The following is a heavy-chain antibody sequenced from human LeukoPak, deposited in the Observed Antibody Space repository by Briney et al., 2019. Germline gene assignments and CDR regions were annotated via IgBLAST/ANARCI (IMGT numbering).Heavy chain of an antibody. CDR1: GGSFSGYY. V-gene: IGHV4-34*01. Sequence: SETLSLTCAVYGGSFSGYYWSWIRQPPGKGLEWIGEINHSGSTNYNPSLKSRVTISVDTSKNQFSLKLSSVTAADTAVYYCARDVVATMEDYYYYYGMDVWGQGTTVTVSS. CDR3: ARDVVATMEDYYYYYGMDV. CDR2: INHSGST. D-gene: IGHD5-12*01. J-gene: IGHJ6*02.